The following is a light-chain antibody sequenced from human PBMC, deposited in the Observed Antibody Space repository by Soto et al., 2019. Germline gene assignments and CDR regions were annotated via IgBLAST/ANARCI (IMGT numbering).Light chain of an antibody. CDR3: QQYGSPLFT. V-gene: IGKV3-20*01. J-gene: IGKJ3*01. CDR1: QSVSSSY. Sequence: EIVLTQSPGTLSLSPGERATLSCRASQSVSSSYLAWYQQKPGQAPRLLIYGASSRATGIPDRFSGSGSGTDFTLTISRLEPEDGAVYYCQQYGSPLFTFGPGTKVDIK. CDR2: GAS.